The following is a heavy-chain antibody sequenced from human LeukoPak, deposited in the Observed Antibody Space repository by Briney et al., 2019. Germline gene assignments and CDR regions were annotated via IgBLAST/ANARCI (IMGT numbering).Heavy chain of an antibody. CDR2: INKNGGTT. CDR3: AKDRSIGTYYTFDH. D-gene: IGHD1-26*01. V-gene: IGHV3-23*01. Sequence: GGSLRLSCAASGFTFTSYAMTWVRQAPGKGLEWVSTINKNGGTTYYADSVKGRFTVSGDNSKNTVYLQMSSLTAADTAVYYCAKDRSIGTYYTFDHWGQGTLVTVSS. J-gene: IGHJ4*02. CDR1: GFTFTSYA.